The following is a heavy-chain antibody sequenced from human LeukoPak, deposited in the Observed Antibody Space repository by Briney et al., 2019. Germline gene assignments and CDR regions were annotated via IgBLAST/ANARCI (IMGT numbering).Heavy chain of an antibody. J-gene: IGHJ5*02. CDR1: GFTFDDYA. D-gene: IGHD3-10*01. CDR2: ISWDGGST. Sequence: PGGSLRLSCAASGFTFDDYAMHWVRQAPGKGLEWVSLISWDGGSTYYADSVKGRFTISRDNAKNSLYLQMNSLRAEDTAVYYCARETFSSGSWFDPWGQGTLVTVSS. CDR3: ARETFSSGSWFDP. V-gene: IGHV3-43D*03.